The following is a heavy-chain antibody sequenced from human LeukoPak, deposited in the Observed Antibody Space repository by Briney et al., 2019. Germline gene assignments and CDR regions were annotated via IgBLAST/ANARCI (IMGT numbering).Heavy chain of an antibody. CDR3: ARGRLESAGTQGGIWFDP. V-gene: IGHV4-34*01. CDR1: GGSFSGYY. CDR2: INHSGST. Sequence: PSETLSLTCAVYGGSFSGYYWSWIRQPPGKGLEWIGEINHSGSTNYNPSLKSRVTISVDTSKNQFSLKLSSVTAADTAVYYCARGRLESAGTQGGIWFDPWGQGTRVTVSS. D-gene: IGHD6-13*01. J-gene: IGHJ5*02.